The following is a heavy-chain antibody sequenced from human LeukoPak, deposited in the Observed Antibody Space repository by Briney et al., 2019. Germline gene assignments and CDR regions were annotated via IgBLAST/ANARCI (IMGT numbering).Heavy chain of an antibody. Sequence: ASVKVSCKASGYTFASNCIHWVRQAPGQGLEWMGMIYPRDGSTSYAQKFQGRVTVTRDTSTSTVHMELRGLRSEDTAVYYCARDQEGFDYWGQGTLVTVSS. V-gene: IGHV1-46*01. CDR3: ARDQEGFDY. CDR2: IYPRDGST. J-gene: IGHJ4*02. CDR1: GYTFASNC.